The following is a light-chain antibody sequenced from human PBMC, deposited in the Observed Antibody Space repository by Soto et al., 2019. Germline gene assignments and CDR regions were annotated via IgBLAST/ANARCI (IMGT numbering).Light chain of an antibody. CDR2: DVS. J-gene: IGLJ1*01. CDR1: SSDVGGYNF. V-gene: IGLV2-14*03. Sequence: QSVLTQPASVSGSPGQSITISCTGTSSDVGGYNFVSWYQHHPGKAPKLVIYDVSNRLSGVSNRFSGSKSGNTASLTISGLQAEDEADYYCSSYTSGSPPYVFGTGTKVTVL. CDR3: SSYTSGSPPYV.